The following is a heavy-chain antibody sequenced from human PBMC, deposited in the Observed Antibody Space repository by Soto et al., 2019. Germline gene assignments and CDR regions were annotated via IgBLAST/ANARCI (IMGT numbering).Heavy chain of an antibody. V-gene: IGHV3-23*01. CDR2: ISGSGGST. CDR3: AKDSSSWYLDYMDV. D-gene: IGHD6-13*01. CDR1: GFTFSSYA. J-gene: IGHJ6*03. Sequence: GGSXRLSCAASGFTFSSYAMSWVRQAPGKGLEWVSAISGSGGSTYYADSVKGRFTISRDNSKNTLYLQMNSLRAEDTAVYYCAKDSSSWYLDYMDVWGKGTTVTVSS.